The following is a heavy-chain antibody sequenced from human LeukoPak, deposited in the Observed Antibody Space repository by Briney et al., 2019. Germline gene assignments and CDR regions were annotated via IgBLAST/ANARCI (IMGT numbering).Heavy chain of an antibody. Sequence: GGSLRLSCAASGSTFSDYYMSWIRQAPGKGLEWVSYISSSSSYTNYADSVKGRFTISRDNAKNSLYLQMNSLRTEDTAVYYCARDTGAQYYYYGMDVWGKGTTVTVSS. CDR3: ARDTGAQYYYYGMDV. CDR1: GSTFSDYY. J-gene: IGHJ6*04. V-gene: IGHV3-11*06. D-gene: IGHD4/OR15-4a*01. CDR2: ISSSSSYT.